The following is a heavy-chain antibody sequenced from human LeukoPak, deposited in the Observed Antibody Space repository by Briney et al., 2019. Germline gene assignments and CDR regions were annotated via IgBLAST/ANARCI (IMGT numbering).Heavy chain of an antibody. Sequence: NPSETLSLTCTVSSGSISSTSYFWGWIRQPPGKGLEWIGVVYYTGSTYYNPSLKSRLTMSVDTSKNQLSLKLSSVTAADTAVYYCARRGIVGSTAHWLDPWGQGTLVTVSS. V-gene: IGHV4-39*01. CDR2: VYYTGST. CDR1: SGSISSTSYF. D-gene: IGHD1-26*01. J-gene: IGHJ5*02. CDR3: ARRGIVGSTAHWLDP.